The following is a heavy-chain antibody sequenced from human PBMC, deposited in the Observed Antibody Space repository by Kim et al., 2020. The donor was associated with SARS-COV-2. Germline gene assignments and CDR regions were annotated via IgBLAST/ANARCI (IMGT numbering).Heavy chain of an antibody. Sequence: SETLSLTCTVSGGSISSSSYYWGWIRQPPGKGLEWIGSIYYSGSTYYNPSLKSRVTISVDTSKNQFSLKLSSVTAADTAVYYCARDQGHDYVWGSYRTFDYWGQGTLVTVSS. CDR2: IYYSGST. D-gene: IGHD3-16*02. CDR1: GGSISSSSYY. CDR3: ARDQGHDYVWGSYRTFDY. V-gene: IGHV4-39*07. J-gene: IGHJ4*02.